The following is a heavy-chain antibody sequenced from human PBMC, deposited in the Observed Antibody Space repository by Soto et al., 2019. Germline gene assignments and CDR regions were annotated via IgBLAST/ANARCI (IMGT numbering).Heavy chain of an antibody. V-gene: IGHV2-5*02. CDR2: IFWDDDK. J-gene: IGHJ4*02. Sequence: QITLKESGPTLVKPTQTLTLTCSFSGFSLSTSGVGVGWIRQPPEKALEWLALIFWDDDKRYSPSLKRRLTITKDTSKNQVVLTLTNMDPVDTAPYYCARILTGTGGHFDYWGQGALVTVSS. CDR1: GFSLSTSGVG. D-gene: IGHD2-8*02. CDR3: ARILTGTGGHFDY.